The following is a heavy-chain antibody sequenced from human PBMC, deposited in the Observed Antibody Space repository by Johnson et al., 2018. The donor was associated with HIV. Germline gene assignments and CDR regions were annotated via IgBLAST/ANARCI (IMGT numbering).Heavy chain of an antibody. J-gene: IGHJ3*02. Sequence: VQLVESGGGLVRPGGSLRLSCAVSGIIFTNTWMTWVRQAPGKGLEWVSYISSSGNPIYYADSVKGRFTISRDNAKNSLYLQMNSLRAEDTAVYYCARDWVIGDAFDIWGQGTKVTVSS. CDR3: ARDWVIGDAFDI. CDR1: GIIFTNTW. CDR2: ISSSGNPI. D-gene: IGHD2-21*01. V-gene: IGHV3-48*04.